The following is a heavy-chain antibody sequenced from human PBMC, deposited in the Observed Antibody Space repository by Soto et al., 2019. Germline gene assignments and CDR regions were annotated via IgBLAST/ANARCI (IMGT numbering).Heavy chain of an antibody. D-gene: IGHD1-26*01. CDR2: ISTSNGDT. CDR1: GYTFINYN. CDR3: ARGITGATGDY. Sequence: QVQLVQSGPEVKEPGASVRVSCKASGYTFINYNIFWVRQAPGQGLEWMGWISTSNGDTNYAQNFQGRVTMTTDTSTSTAYVELRSLRYDDTAVYYCARGITGATGDYWGQGTLVTVSS. J-gene: IGHJ4*02. V-gene: IGHV1-18*01.